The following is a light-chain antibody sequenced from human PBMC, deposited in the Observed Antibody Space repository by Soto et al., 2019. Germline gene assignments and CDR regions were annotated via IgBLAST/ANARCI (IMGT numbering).Light chain of an antibody. CDR1: SGSVSTRNY. J-gene: IGLJ3*02. V-gene: IGLV8-61*01. CDR3: ALYVGSGIHWV. Sequence: QAVVTQEPSFSVSPGGTVTLTCGLTSGSVSTRNYPSWYQQIPGQAPRTLIYNTNTRSSGVPDRFSGSILGNKAALTITGAQAADESDYYCALYVGSGIHWVFGGETKLTVL. CDR2: NTN.